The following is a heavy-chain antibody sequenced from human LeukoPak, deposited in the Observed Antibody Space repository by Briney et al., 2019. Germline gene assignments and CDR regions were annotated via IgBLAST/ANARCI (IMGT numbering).Heavy chain of an antibody. D-gene: IGHD3-22*01. CDR1: GGSISSSSYY. CDR2: IYYSGST. V-gene: IGHV4-39*07. CDR3: ARDTHYDSSGQNFDY. J-gene: IGHJ4*02. Sequence: PSETLSLTCTVSGGSISSSSYYWGWIRQPPGKGLEWIGSIYYSGSTYYNPSLKSRVTISVDTSKNQFSLKLSSVTAADTAVYYCARDTHYDSSGQNFDYWGQGTLVTVSS.